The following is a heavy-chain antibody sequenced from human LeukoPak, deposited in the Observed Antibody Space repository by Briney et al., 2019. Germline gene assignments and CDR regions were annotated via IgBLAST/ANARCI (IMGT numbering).Heavy chain of an antibody. CDR1: GFTFSSYS. J-gene: IGHJ5*02. D-gene: IGHD6-6*01. Sequence: GGSLRLSCAASGFTFSSYSMNWVRQAPGEGLEWVSSISSSSSYIYYADSVKGRFTISRDNAKNSLYLQMNSLRAEDTAVYYCARGGPVEQLGWFDPWGQGTLVTVSS. CDR2: ISSSSSYI. CDR3: ARGGPVEQLGWFDP. V-gene: IGHV3-21*01.